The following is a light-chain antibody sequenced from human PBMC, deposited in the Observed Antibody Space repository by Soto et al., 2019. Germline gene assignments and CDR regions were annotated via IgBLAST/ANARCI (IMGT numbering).Light chain of an antibody. Sequence: DIQLTQSPSFLSASVGDRVTITCRASQGISSYLAWYQQKPGKAPKLLIYDASTLQSGVPSRFSGSGSGTEFTLTISSLQPEDFATYYCQQLNSYPRGAFGQGTKVEIK. J-gene: IGKJ1*01. V-gene: IGKV1-9*01. CDR3: QQLNSYPRGA. CDR2: DAS. CDR1: QGISSY.